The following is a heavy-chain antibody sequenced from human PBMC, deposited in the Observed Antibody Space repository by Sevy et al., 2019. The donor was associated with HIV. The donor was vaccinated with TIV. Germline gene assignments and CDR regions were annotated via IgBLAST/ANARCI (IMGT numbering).Heavy chain of an antibody. CDR2: VSASGIST. V-gene: IGHV3-23*01. Sequence: GGSLRLSRAASGFTFSSYVMSWVRQAPGKGLQWVSAVSASGISTYYTDSVKGRFTISRDNSKNMLHMQMNSLRAEDTAVYYCAKVRSTMIPVTGNFDYWGQGTLVTVSS. J-gene: IGHJ4*02. CDR3: AKVRSTMIPVTGNFDY. CDR1: GFTFSSYV. D-gene: IGHD1-20*01.